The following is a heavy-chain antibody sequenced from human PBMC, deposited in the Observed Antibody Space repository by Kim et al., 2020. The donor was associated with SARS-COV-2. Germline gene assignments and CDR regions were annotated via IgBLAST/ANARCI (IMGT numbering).Heavy chain of an antibody. D-gene: IGHD3-22*01. J-gene: IGHJ4*02. Sequence: SETLSLTCTVSGGSINSHSYFWGWIRQPPGKGLQWIGSIYYSGNTDYNPSLRSRVTISVDTSKNQFSLKLSSVTAADTAVYYCARQSRDYDSSGYNDYWGQGISVTVSS. CDR1: GGSINSHSYF. V-gene: IGHV4-39*01. CDR2: IYYSGNT. CDR3: ARQSRDYDSSGYNDY.